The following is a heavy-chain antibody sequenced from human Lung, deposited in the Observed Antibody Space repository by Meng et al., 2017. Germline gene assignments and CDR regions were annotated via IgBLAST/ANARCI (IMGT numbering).Heavy chain of an antibody. V-gene: IGHV1-18*01. CDR2: ISAYIGTK. J-gene: IGHJ4*02. D-gene: IGHD3-16*01. Sequence: QVQLVQSGAEVKTPGASVKVSCKTSGYTFNSYSVSWVLQAPGQGLEWMGWISAYIGTKTYAPKFQDRVPMPIDKSPATAYMELGSLGFDDTAKYFCAREKGTGGGDLDYWGQGTLVTVSS. CDR1: GYTFNSYS. CDR3: AREKGTGGGDLDY.